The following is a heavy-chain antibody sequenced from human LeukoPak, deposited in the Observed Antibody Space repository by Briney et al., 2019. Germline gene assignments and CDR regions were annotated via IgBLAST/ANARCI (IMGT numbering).Heavy chain of an antibody. V-gene: IGHV1-2*02. Sequence: ASVKVSCKASGYTFTGYYMHWVRQAPGQGLEWMGWINPNSGGTNYAQKLQGRVTMTRDTSISTAYMELSRLRSDDTAVYYCARDHLDCSSTSCYKGYYYGMDVWGQGTTVTVSS. J-gene: IGHJ6*02. CDR2: INPNSGGT. D-gene: IGHD2-2*02. CDR3: ARDHLDCSSTSCYKGYYYGMDV. CDR1: GYTFTGYY.